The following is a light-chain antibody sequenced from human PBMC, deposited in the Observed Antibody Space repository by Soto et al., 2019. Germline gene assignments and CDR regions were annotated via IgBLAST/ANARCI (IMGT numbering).Light chain of an antibody. CDR3: IQLNSYPLT. CDR1: QGISSY. J-gene: IGKJ4*01. V-gene: IGKV1-9*01. Sequence: DIQLTQSPSFLSASVEDRVTITCRASQGISSYLAWYQQKPGKAPKLLIYAASTLQSGVPSRFSDSGSGTEYTLTISTLQPADIPTYYCIQLNSYPLTFGGGTKVEIK. CDR2: AAS.